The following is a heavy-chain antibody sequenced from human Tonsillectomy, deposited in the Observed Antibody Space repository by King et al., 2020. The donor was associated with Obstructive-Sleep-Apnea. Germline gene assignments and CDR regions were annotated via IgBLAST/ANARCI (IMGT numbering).Heavy chain of an antibody. CDR2: ISFDGNNG. CDR3: ARDRETFEILTGHYRDYCYGMDV. CDR1: GFTFSSYA. V-gene: IGHV3-30*04. Sequence: VQLVESGGGVVQPGRSLRLSCAASGFTFSSYAMHWVRQAPGKGLEWVAVISFDGNNGYYADSVKGRFTVSRDNSENTLYLQMNSLRAEDTAVYYCARDRETFEILTGHYRDYCYGMDVWGQGTTVTVSS. J-gene: IGHJ6*02. D-gene: IGHD3-9*01.